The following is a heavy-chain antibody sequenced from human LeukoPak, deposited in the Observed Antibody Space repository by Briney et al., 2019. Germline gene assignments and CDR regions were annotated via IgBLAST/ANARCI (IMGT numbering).Heavy chain of an antibody. CDR1: GGSISSYY. CDR3: ARDWGYDILTGYNTPSGFDY. V-gene: IGHV4-4*07. J-gene: IGHJ4*02. CDR2: IYTSGST. Sequence: PSETLSLTCTVSGGSISSYYWSWIRQPAGKGLEWIGRIYTSGSTNYNPSLKSRVTMSVDTSKNQFSLKLSSVTAADTAVYYCARDWGYDILTGYNTPSGFDYWGQGTLVTVSS. D-gene: IGHD3-9*01.